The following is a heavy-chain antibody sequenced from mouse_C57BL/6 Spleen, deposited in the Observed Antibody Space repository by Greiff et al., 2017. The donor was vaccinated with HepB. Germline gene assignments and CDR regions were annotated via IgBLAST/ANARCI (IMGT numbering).Heavy chain of an antibody. CDR3: AREDDYYFDY. CDR1: GFTFSDYG. CDR2: ISSGSSTI. Sequence: EVNLVESGGGLVKPGGSLKLSCAASGFTFSDYGMHWVRQAPEKGLEWVAYISSGSSTIYYADTVKGRFTISRDNAKNTLFLQMTSLRSEDTAMYYCAREDDYYFDYWGQGTTLTVSS. J-gene: IGHJ2*01. D-gene: IGHD2-4*01. V-gene: IGHV5-17*01.